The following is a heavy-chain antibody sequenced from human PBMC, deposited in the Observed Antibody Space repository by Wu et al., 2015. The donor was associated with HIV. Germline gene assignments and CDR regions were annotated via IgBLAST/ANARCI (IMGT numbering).Heavy chain of an antibody. CDR1: GYTFTAYY. D-gene: IGHD6-19*01. Sequence: QVQLVQSGAELRKSGASAKVSCTATGYTFTAYYVHWVRQAPGQGLEWMGCISGYNAKTNYAQNLQDRVTMTTDTSTSTAYMELRSLKSDDTAVYYCVRDQQWPPEYYHYYGMDVWAKGPRSPSP. CDR2: ISGYNAKT. V-gene: IGHV1-18*01. CDR3: VRDQQWPPEYYHYYGMDV. J-gene: IGHJ6*02.